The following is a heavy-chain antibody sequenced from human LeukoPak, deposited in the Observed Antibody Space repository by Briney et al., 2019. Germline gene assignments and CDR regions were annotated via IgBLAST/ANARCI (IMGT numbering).Heavy chain of an antibody. CDR2: IGQDGSER. CDR1: GFSFSNFW. V-gene: IGHV3-7*01. CDR3: ARDPRPVAFRFDL. J-gene: IGHJ4*02. Sequence: GGSLRLSCAASGFSFSNFWMSWVRQAPGRGLEWVANIGQDGSERYYVDSVKGRFTISRDNAKNSLFLQMDSQRAEDTAVYYCARDPRPVAFRFDLWGQGTLDTVSS. D-gene: IGHD5-12*01.